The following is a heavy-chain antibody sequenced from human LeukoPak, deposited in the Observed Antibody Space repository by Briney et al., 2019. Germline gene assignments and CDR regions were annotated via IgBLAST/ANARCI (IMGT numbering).Heavy chain of an antibody. Sequence: GGSLRLSCVASGFTFSHYWMSWVRQAPGKAPEWVANTNPDESEIYYYNSVRGRFTISRDNAQNSLYLQMNSLRVEDTAIYYCARDTFRGWSAFDFWGQGTLVTVSS. J-gene: IGHJ4*02. V-gene: IGHV3-7*01. CDR3: ARDTFRGWSAFDF. D-gene: IGHD6-19*01. CDR2: TNPDESEI. CDR1: GFTFSHYW.